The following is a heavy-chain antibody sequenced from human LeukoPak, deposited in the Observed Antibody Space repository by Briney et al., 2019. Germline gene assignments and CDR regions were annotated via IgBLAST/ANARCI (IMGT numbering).Heavy chain of an antibody. J-gene: IGHJ6*03. CDR1: GASFSTNY. V-gene: IGHV4-59*01. Sequence: SETLSLTCSVSGASFSTNYWSWIRQPPGRGLEWIGYVFDSGSTNYNPSLKSRVTISVDTSTKQFSLRLSPVTAADTAVYYCARLYQQSKWKYYYYYMDVWGKGTAVTVSS. CDR3: ARLYQQSKWKYYYYYMDV. CDR2: VFDSGST. D-gene: IGHD1-1*01.